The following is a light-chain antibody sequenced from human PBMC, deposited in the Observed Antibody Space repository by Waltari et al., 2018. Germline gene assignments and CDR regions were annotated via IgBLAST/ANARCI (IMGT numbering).Light chain of an antibody. CDR1: ILGATY. Sequence: SELTQTPSVSVSPGQTASIPCSRDILGATYACWYQQKPGQSPVLVIYQDSKRPSGIPERFSGSNSGNTATLTISGTQAMDEADYYCQAWDSSTAGVFGTGTKVTVL. CDR3: QAWDSSTAGV. CDR2: QDS. J-gene: IGLJ1*01. V-gene: IGLV3-1*01.